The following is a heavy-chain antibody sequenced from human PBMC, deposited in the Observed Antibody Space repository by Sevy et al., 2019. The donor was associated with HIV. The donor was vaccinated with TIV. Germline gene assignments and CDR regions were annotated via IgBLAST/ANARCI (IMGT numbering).Heavy chain of an antibody. CDR2: ISYDGNIR. Sequence: GGSLRLSCAASGLTFSSHAMHWVRQAPGKGLESVAVISYDGNIRYYGDSVKGRFTISRDVSKNTWYLQMNSLRAEDTAVYYCARDLGYESSGYLPFFDPRGQGTLVTVSS. D-gene: IGHD3-22*01. CDR1: GLTFSSHA. J-gene: IGHJ5*02. CDR3: ARDLGYESSGYLPFFDP. V-gene: IGHV3-30-3*01.